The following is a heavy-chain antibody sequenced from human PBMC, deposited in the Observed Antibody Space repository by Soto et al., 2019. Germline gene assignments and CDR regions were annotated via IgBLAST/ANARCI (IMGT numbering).Heavy chain of an antibody. CDR3: AEDSRVGTWYGIIDY. V-gene: IGHV3-23*01. Sequence: EVQLLESGGGLVQPGGSLRLSCAASGFTFSSHAMSWVRQAPGKGLEWVSVISGTGGSTYYADSVRGRFTISRDNSKNTVYLQMNSLRAEDTAVFYCAEDSRVGTWYGIIDYWGQGTLVTVSS. D-gene: IGHD6-13*01. CDR1: GFTFSSHA. CDR2: ISGTGGST. J-gene: IGHJ4*02.